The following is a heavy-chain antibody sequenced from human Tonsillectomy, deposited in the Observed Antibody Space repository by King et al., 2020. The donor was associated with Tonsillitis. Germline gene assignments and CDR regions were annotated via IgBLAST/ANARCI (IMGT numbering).Heavy chain of an antibody. CDR1: GGTFSSRA. Sequence: VQLVQSGAEVKKPGSSVKVSCKASGGTFSSRAISWVRQAPGQGLEWMGGIIPILETANYAQKFQGRVTISADESTSTVYVELRSLRSEDTAVYYCTSADYGGNSRYFDQWGQGSLVTVSS. V-gene: IGHV1-69*01. D-gene: IGHD4-23*01. CDR3: TSADYGGNSRYFDQ. J-gene: IGHJ4*02. CDR2: IIPILETA.